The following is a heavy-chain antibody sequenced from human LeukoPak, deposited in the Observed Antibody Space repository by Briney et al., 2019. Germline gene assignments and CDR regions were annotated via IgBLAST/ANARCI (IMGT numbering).Heavy chain of an antibody. CDR1: GFTFSSYW. D-gene: IGHD7-27*01. CDR3: ARGPSGWGSLDS. V-gene: IGHV3-74*01. Sequence: GGSLRLSCAASGFTFSSYWMHWVRQAPGKGLVWVSRINSGGSSTNYADSVKGRFTISRDNAENTLYLQVKSLRAEDTAVYYCARGPSGWGSLDSWGQGTLVTVSS. CDR2: INSGGSST. J-gene: IGHJ4*02.